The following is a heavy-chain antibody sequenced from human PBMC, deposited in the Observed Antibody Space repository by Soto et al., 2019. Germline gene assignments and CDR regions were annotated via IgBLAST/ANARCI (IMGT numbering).Heavy chain of an antibody. D-gene: IGHD1-26*01. J-gene: IGHJ4*02. CDR2: TRNKANNYIT. CDR3: VTGGGSYPFSSFFDY. V-gene: IGHV3-72*01. Sequence: EVQLVESGGGLVQPGGSLRLSCAASGFSFSDQYMDWVRQAPGKGLEWVGRTRNKANNYITEYAASVKGRFTVSRHDSENSVFLQMNSLKTEDTAVYYCVTGGGSYPFSSFFDYWGQGTLVTVSS. CDR1: GFSFSDQY.